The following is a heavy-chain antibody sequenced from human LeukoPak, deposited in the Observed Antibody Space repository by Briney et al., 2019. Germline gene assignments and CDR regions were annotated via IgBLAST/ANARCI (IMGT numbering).Heavy chain of an antibody. V-gene: IGHV3-23*01. Sequence: GGSLRLSCAASGFSFSSYWMSWVRQAPGKGLEWVSTISGSGGSTYYADSVKGRFTISRDNSKNTLYLQMNSLRAEDTAVYYCAKDHCSSTSCSGYFDYWGQGTLVTVSS. CDR3: AKDHCSSTSCSGYFDY. CDR1: GFSFSSYW. D-gene: IGHD2-2*01. J-gene: IGHJ4*02. CDR2: ISGSGGST.